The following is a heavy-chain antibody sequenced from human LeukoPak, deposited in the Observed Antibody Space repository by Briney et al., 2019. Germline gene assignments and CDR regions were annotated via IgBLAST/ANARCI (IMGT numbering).Heavy chain of an antibody. CDR2: TYYRSKWDV. Sequence: SQTLSLTCAISGDSVSTSSAAWNWIRQSPSRGLEWLGRTYYRSKWDVDYAESVKSRITITPDTSKNQFSLQLNSVTPEDTGVYYCARELDWGMGYYHYMDVWGKGTTVTISS. J-gene: IGHJ6*03. D-gene: IGHD3/OR15-3a*01. V-gene: IGHV6-1*01. CDR3: ARELDWGMGYYHYMDV. CDR1: GDSVSTSSAA.